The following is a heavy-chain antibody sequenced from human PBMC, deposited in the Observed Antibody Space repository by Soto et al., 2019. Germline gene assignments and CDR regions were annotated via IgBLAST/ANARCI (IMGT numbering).Heavy chain of an antibody. J-gene: IGHJ6*02. D-gene: IGHD6-13*01. Sequence: QVQLVQSGAEVKKPGASVKVSCKASGYTFTGYYMHWVRQAPGQGLEWMGWINPNSGGTNYAQKFQGWVTKTRDTCISTAYMELSRLRSDDTAVYYCARREPGGYSSSYGMDVWGQGTTVTVSS. V-gene: IGHV1-2*04. CDR2: INPNSGGT. CDR1: GYTFTGYY. CDR3: ARREPGGYSSSYGMDV.